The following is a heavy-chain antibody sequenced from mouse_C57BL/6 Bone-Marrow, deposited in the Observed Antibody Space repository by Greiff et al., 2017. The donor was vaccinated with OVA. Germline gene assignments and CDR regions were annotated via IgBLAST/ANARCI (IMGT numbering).Heavy chain of an antibody. CDR3: ARRENRLYSNPFAY. V-gene: IGHV1-9*01. Sequence: VKLQQSGAELMKPGASVKLSCKATGYTFTGYWIEWVKQRPGHGLEWIGEILPGSGSTNYNEKFKGKATFTSDTSSNTAYMQLSSLTTEDSAIYYCARRENRLYSNPFAYCGQGTLVTVSA. D-gene: IGHD2-5*01. CDR2: ILPGSGST. CDR1: GYTFTGYW. J-gene: IGHJ3*01.